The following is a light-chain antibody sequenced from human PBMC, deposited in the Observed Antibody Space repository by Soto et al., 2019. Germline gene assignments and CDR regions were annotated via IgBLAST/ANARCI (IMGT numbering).Light chain of an antibody. CDR1: SSDVGGYNY. CDR3: SSYTSSSTLWV. Sequence: QSALTQPASVSGSPGQSITISCTGTSSDVGGYNYVSWYQQHPDKAPKFMIYEVNNRPSGVSNRFSGSKSGNTASLTISGLQAEDEADYYCSSYTSSSTLWVFGGGTKLTVL. CDR2: EVN. V-gene: IGLV2-14*01. J-gene: IGLJ3*02.